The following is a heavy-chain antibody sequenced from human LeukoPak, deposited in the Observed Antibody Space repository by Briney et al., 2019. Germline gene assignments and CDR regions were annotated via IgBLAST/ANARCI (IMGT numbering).Heavy chain of an antibody. CDR1: GFTVSSNY. CDR2: IYSGGST. J-gene: IGHJ4*02. V-gene: IGHV3-53*01. D-gene: IGHD5-18*01. CDR3: ARQRGEYSYSFDY. Sequence: PGGSLRLSCAASGFTVSSNYMSWARQAPGKGLEWVSVIYSGGSTFYADSVKGRFTISRDNSKNTLYLQMNSLRAEDTAVYYCARQRGEYSYSFDYWGQGTLVTVSS.